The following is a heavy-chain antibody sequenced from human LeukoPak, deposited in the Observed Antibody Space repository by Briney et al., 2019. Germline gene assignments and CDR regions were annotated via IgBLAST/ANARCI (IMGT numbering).Heavy chain of an antibody. CDR1: GGSFSGYY. V-gene: IGHV4-34*01. CDR2: INHSGST. Sequence: SETLSLTCAVYGGSFSGYYWSWIRQPPGKGLEWIGEINHSGSTNYNPSLKSRVTISVDTSKNQFSLKLSSVTAADTAVYYCARRFWSYYFHYWGQGTLVTVSS. J-gene: IGHJ4*02. D-gene: IGHD2-8*02. CDR3: ARRFWSYYFHY.